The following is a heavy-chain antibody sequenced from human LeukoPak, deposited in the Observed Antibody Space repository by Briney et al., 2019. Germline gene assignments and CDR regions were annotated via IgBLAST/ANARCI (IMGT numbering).Heavy chain of an antibody. Sequence: SETLSLTCPVSVVSISSYYWSWIRQPPGKVLEWIGYIYFSGSTNYNPSLASRVTISVDTSKNQFSLRLSSGTAADTAVYFCASKSERFLEAGAFDIWGQGTMVTVSS. J-gene: IGHJ3*02. V-gene: IGHV4-59*01. CDR3: ASKSERFLEAGAFDI. D-gene: IGHD3-3*01. CDR2: IYFSGST. CDR1: VVSISSYY.